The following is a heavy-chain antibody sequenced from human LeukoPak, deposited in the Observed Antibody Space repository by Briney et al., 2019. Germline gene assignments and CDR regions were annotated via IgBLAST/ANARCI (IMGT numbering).Heavy chain of an antibody. CDR3: AKDFYGDSNYFDY. CDR1: GFTFSSYA. D-gene: IGHD4-17*01. J-gene: IGHJ4*02. V-gene: IGHV3-23*01. CDR2: VSGSGGST. Sequence: GGSLRLSCAASGFTFSSYAMSWVRQAPGKGLEWVSAVSGSGGSTYYADSVKGRFTISRDNSKNTLYLRMNSLRAEDTAVYYCAKDFYGDSNYFDYWGQGTLVTVSS.